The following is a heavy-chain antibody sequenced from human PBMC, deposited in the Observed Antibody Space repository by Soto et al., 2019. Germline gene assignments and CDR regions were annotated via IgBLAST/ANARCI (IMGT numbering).Heavy chain of an antibody. CDR2: IYYSGST. Sequence: SETLSLTCTVSGGSVSSSSYYWGWIRQPPGKGLEWIGSIYYSGSTYYNQSLKSRVTISVDTSKNQFSLKLTSVTAAYTAVYYCVRPFGDYDSSGYWAMDVWGQGTTVT. CDR3: VRPFGDYDSSGYWAMDV. D-gene: IGHD3-22*01. CDR1: GGSVSSSSYY. V-gene: IGHV4-39*01. J-gene: IGHJ6*02.